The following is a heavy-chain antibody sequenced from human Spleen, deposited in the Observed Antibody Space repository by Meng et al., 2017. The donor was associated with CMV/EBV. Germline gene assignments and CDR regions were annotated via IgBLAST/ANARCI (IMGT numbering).Heavy chain of an antibody. Sequence: SETLSLTCTVSAGSISPYSWSWVRQPPGKGLEWIGYVYYTGSTNYNPSLKSRVTISLDTSENQFSLRLSSVTAADTAVYYCAGTRTGTTYYYYGMDVWGQGTTVTVSS. CDR1: AGSISPYS. CDR3: AGTRTGTTYYYYGMDV. V-gene: IGHV4-59*01. J-gene: IGHJ6*02. CDR2: VYYTGST. D-gene: IGHD1-7*01.